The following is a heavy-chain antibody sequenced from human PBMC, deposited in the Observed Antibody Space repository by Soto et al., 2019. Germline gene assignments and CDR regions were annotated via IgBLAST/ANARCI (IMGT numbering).Heavy chain of an antibody. D-gene: IGHD4-17*01. Sequence: EVQLVESGGGLIQPGGSLRLSCAASGFSVSSYYMTWVRQAPGQGLDWVALIHSGGSTDYAESVKGRFTISRDNSKNTLNLQMKSLRAEDTAVYYCASDNDGDYFVVQWGQGTLVTVSS. J-gene: IGHJ4*02. CDR2: IHSGGST. CDR1: GFSVSSYY. CDR3: ASDNDGDYFVVQ. V-gene: IGHV3-53*01.